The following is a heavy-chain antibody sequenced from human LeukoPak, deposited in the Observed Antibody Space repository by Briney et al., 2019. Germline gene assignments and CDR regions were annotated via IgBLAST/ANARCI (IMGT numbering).Heavy chain of an antibody. CDR1: GYTFTNYD. CDR3: ARVIRIAVAPFDP. CDR2: IIPIFGTA. Sequence: SVKVSCKASGYTFTNYDISWVRQAPGQGLEWMGGIIPIFGTANYAQKFQGRVTITADESTSTAYMELSSLRSEDTAVYYCARVIRIAVAPFDPWGQGTLVTVSS. V-gene: IGHV1-69*13. J-gene: IGHJ5*02. D-gene: IGHD6-19*01.